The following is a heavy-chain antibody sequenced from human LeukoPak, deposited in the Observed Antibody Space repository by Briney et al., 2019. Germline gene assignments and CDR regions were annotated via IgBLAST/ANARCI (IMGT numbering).Heavy chain of an antibody. CDR3: ASTSTISGAFDI. J-gene: IGHJ3*02. D-gene: IGHD3-9*01. V-gene: IGHV4-30-2*01. CDR2: IYHSGST. CDR1: GGSISSGGYS. Sequence: SQTLSLTCAVSGGSISSGGYSWSWIRQPPGKGLEWIGYIYHSGSTYYNPSLKSRVTISVDRSKNQFSLKLSSVTAADTAVYYCASTSTISGAFDIWGRGTMVTVSS.